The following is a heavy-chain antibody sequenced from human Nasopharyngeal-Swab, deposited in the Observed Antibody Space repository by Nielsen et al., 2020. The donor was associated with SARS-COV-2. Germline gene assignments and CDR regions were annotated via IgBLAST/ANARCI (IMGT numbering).Heavy chain of an antibody. D-gene: IGHD6-13*01. Sequence: SATLSLTCAVYGGSFSGYYWSWIRQPPGKGLEWIGYIYYSGSTNYNPSLKGRVTISVDTSKNQFSLKLSSVTAADTAVYYCARAYSSSWYPGYYYYGMDVWGQGTTVTVSS. CDR2: IYYSGST. CDR3: ARAYSSSWYPGYYYYGMDV. J-gene: IGHJ6*02. CDR1: GGSFSGYY. V-gene: IGHV4-59*01.